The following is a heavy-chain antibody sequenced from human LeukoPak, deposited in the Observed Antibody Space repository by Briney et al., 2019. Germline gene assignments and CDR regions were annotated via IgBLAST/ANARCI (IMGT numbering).Heavy chain of an antibody. J-gene: IGHJ4*02. D-gene: IGHD3-22*01. Sequence: GGSLRLSCAASGFTFSSYGMNWVRQAPGKGLEWVSGISGSGGTTYYADSVKGRFTISRDNSKNSLSLQVSSLRAEDTAVYYCARTNGYYSDWGQGTLVTVSS. CDR2: ISGSGGTT. V-gene: IGHV3-23*01. CDR3: ARTNGYYSD. CDR1: GFTFSSYG.